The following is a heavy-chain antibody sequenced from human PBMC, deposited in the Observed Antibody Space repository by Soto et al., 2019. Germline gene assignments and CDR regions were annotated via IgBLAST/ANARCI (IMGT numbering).Heavy chain of an antibody. V-gene: IGHV3-73*01. D-gene: IGHD3-3*01. CDR1: GFTFSGSA. CDR2: IRSKANSYAT. CDR3: TRQASWGYDFWSGYPSGYGMDV. J-gene: IGHJ6*02. Sequence: GGSLRLSCAASGFTFSGSAMHWVRQASGKGLEWVGRIRSKANSYATAYAASVKGRFTISRDDSKSTAYLQMNSLKTEDTAVYYCTRQASWGYDFWSGYPSGYGMDVWGQGTTVTVSS.